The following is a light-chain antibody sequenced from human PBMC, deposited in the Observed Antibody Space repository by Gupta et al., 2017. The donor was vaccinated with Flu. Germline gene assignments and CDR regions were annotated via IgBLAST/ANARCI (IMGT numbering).Light chain of an antibody. Sequence: EIVLTQSPATLSLSPGEKATLSCRASQSVSNYLVWYQQKPAQASRLLIYGVSTRATGIPARFSGSGSGTDFTLTISSLEAEDFALYYCQQGFHWPTFGGGTRVEIK. CDR1: QSVSNY. CDR2: GVS. CDR3: QQGFHWPT. J-gene: IGKJ4*01. V-gene: IGKV3-11*01.